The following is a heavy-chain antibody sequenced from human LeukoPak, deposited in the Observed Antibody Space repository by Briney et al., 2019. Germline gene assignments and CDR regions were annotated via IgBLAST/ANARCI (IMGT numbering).Heavy chain of an antibody. J-gene: IGHJ6*03. V-gene: IGHV3-48*03. CDR3: ARPYYDSSGWDYMDV. CDR1: GFTFSSYE. Sequence: GGSLRLSCAASGFTFSSYEMNWVRQAPGKGLEWVSYISSSGSTIYYADSVKGRFTISRDNSKNTLYLQMNSLRAEGTAVYYCARPYYDSSGWDYMDVWGKGTTVTISS. CDR2: ISSSGSTI. D-gene: IGHD3-22*01.